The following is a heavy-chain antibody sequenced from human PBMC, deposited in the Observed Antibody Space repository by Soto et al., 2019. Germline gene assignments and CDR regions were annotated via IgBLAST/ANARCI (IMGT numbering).Heavy chain of an antibody. V-gene: IGHV6-1*01. Sequence: KQSQTLSLTCAISGDSVSSNSAAWNWIRQSPSRGLEWLGRTYYRSKWYNDYAVSVKSRITINPDTSKNQFSLQLNSVTPEDTAVYYCAREAARWWEPDYYFDYWGQGTLVTVSS. CDR1: GDSVSSNSAA. J-gene: IGHJ4*02. D-gene: IGHD6-6*01. CDR3: AREAARWWEPDYYFDY. CDR2: TYYRSKWYN.